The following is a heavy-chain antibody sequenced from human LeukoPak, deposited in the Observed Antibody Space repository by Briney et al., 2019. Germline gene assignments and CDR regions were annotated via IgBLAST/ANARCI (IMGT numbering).Heavy chain of an antibody. D-gene: IGHD3-16*01. CDR1: GFTFSSYW. CDR2: MNRDGSEK. Sequence: GGSLRLSCAASGFTFSSYWMSWVRQAPGKGLEWVADMNRDGSEKNYVDSIKGRFTISRDNAANSLYLQMNSLRVEDTAVYYCARDGGIIRFGGQDVWGQGTTVIVS. V-gene: IGHV3-7*01. J-gene: IGHJ6*02. CDR3: ARDGGIIRFGGQDV.